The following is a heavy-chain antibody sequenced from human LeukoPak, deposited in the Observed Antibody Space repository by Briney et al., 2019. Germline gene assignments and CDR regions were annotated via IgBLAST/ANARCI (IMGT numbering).Heavy chain of an antibody. CDR2: VYTSGST. J-gene: IGHJ3*02. Sequence: SQTLSLTCSVSGGSITSGSYYWSWIQQPAGKGLEWIGRVYTSGSTKFNPSLKSRLSLSVDTSKNQFSLKLSSVTAADTAVYYCARVWGYYDSSGSDAFDIWGQGTMVTVSS. D-gene: IGHD3-22*01. CDR1: GGSITSGSYY. CDR3: ARVWGYYDSSGSDAFDI. V-gene: IGHV4-61*02.